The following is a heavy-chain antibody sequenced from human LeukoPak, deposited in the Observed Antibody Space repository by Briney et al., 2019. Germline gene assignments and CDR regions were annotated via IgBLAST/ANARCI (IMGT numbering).Heavy chain of an antibody. D-gene: IGHD1-1*01. V-gene: IGHV4-59*01. J-gene: IGHJ5*02. CDR1: GGSISSYY. CDR2: IYYSGST. CDR3: AGRIRDNCCWP. Sequence: SETLSLTCTVSGGSISSYYWSWIRQPPGKGLEWIGNIYYSGSTNYNPSIMSRVTISVDTSKNRFSLKLSSVTAADTAVYYCAGRIRDNCCWPWGQGALVTDS.